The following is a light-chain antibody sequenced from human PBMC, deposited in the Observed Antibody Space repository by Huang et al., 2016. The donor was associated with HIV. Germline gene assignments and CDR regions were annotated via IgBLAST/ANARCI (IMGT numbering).Light chain of an antibody. Sequence: DIVMTQTPLSLSVTPGQPASISCKSSQSLLHSDGKTYLYWYLQKPGQSPQLPIYEVSNRFSGVPDRFSGSGSGTDFTLKISRVEAEDVGVYYCMQSMQLPYTFGQGTKLEIK. V-gene: IGKV2D-29*02. J-gene: IGKJ2*01. CDR2: EVS. CDR1: QSLLHSDGKTY. CDR3: MQSMQLPYT.